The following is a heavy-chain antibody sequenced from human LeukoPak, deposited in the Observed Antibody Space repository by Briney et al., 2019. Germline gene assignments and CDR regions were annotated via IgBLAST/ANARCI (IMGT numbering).Heavy chain of an antibody. CDR1: GFTLRSYD. CDR3: AKEYSGYDFDY. J-gene: IGHJ4*02. D-gene: IGHD5-12*01. V-gene: IGHV3-23*01. CDR2: TSGSGVNS. Sequence: GGSLRLSCAASGFTLRSYDMSWVRQAPGKGLEWVAATSGSGVNSYYADSVRGRFTISRDNSQNTLYLQMDSLRAKDTALYYCAKEYSGYDFDYWGQGTLVTVSS.